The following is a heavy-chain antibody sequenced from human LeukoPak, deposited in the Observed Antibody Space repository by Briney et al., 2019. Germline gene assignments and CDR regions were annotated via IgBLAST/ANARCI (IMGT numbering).Heavy chain of an antibody. CDR2: INSDGSST. CDR1: GFTFSSYW. V-gene: IGHV3-74*01. J-gene: IGHJ4*02. Sequence: GGSLRLSCAASGFTFSSYWMHWVRQAPGKGLVWVSRINSDGSSTSYADSVKGRFTISRDNAKNTLYLQMNSLRAEDTAVYYCAKVTVGWSYDYWGQGTLVTVSS. CDR3: AKVTVGWSYDY. D-gene: IGHD6-19*01.